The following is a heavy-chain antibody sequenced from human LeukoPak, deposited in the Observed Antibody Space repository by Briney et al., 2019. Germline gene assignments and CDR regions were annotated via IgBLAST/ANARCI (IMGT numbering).Heavy chain of an antibody. V-gene: IGHV1-2*02. J-gene: IGHJ4*02. CDR1: GYTFTGYY. CDR3: ARDGPVAGTNDY. Sequence: ASVKVFCKASGYTFTGYYMHWVRQAPGQGLEWMGWINPNSGGTNYAQKFQGRVTMTRDTSISTAYMELSRLRSDDTAVYYCARDGPVAGTNDYWGQGTLVTVSS. D-gene: IGHD6-19*01. CDR2: INPNSGGT.